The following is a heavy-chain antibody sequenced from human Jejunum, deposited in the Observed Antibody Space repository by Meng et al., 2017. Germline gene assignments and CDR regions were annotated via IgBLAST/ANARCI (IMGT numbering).Heavy chain of an antibody. J-gene: IGHJ4*02. Sequence: HVLPTESVPGLVTASGTVSVTGAVSGDFTSSSDRGTLVRQAPGRGLEWIGEVWHSGATYYNPSLESRLTISIDTSNNRFSLELSSATAADTAVYYCARGVLERYFDYWGQGALVTVSS. D-gene: IGHD3-10*01. V-gene: IGHV4-4*02. CDR3: ARGVLERYFDY. CDR2: VWHSGAT. CDR1: GDFTSSSDR.